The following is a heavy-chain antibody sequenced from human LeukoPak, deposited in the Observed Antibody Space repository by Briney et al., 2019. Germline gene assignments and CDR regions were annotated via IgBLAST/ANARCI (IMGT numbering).Heavy chain of an antibody. CDR1: GYTFTSYG. D-gene: IGHD3-22*01. V-gene: IGHV1-18*01. CDR3: ARDTYYYDSSGYYLYFDY. Sequence: ASVKVSCKASGYTFTSYGISWVRQAPGQGLEWMGWISAYNGNTNYAQKLQGRVTMTTDTSTSTAYMELRSLRSDDTAVYYCARDTYYYDSSGYYLYFDYWGQGTLVTVSS. CDR2: ISAYNGNT. J-gene: IGHJ4*02.